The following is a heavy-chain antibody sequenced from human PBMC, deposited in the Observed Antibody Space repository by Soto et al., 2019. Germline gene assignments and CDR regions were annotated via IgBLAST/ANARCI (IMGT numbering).Heavy chain of an antibody. V-gene: IGHV3-7*03. CDR2: IKQDGSEK. J-gene: IGHJ3*02. D-gene: IGHD3-16*01. Sequence: PGGSLRLSCAASAFTFSSYWMSWVRQAPGKGLEWVANIKQDGSEKYYADSVKGRFTISRDNAKNSLYLQMNSLRAEDTAVYYCARDLFEAARRGEYAFDIWGQGTMVTVSS. CDR3: ARDLFEAARRGEYAFDI. CDR1: AFTFSSYW.